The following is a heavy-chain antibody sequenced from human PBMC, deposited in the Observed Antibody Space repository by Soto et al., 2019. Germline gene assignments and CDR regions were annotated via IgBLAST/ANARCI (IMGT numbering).Heavy chain of an antibody. D-gene: IGHD3-22*01. J-gene: IGHJ3*02. V-gene: IGHV1-18*01. Sequence: ASVKGYCKAAGYTFTNDGINWGRQATGQGLEWMGWINAYNGDTNYAQKLQGRVIMTTDTSTSTAYMELRSLRSDDTAVYYCARRDSSGFYWAAFDIWGQGTMVTVSS. CDR1: GYTFTNDG. CDR3: ARRDSSGFYWAAFDI. CDR2: INAYNGDT.